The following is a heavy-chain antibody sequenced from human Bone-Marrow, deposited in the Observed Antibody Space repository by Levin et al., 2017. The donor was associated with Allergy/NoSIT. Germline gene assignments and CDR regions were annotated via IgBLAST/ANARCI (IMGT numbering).Heavy chain of an antibody. D-gene: IGHD3-16*01. CDR1: GGSFSGYY. Sequence: SCAVYGGSFSGYYWSWIRQPPGKGLEWIGEINHSGSTNYNPSLKSRVTISVDTSKNQFSLKLSSVTAADTAVYYCARVLGPRDYWGQGTLVTVSS. V-gene: IGHV4-34*01. J-gene: IGHJ4*02. CDR2: INHSGST. CDR3: ARVLGPRDY.